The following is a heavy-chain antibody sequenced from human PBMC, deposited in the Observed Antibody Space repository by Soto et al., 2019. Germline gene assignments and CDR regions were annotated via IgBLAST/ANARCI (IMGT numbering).Heavy chain of an antibody. D-gene: IGHD3-10*01. J-gene: IGHJ4*02. Sequence: SETLSLTCAVYGGSFSGYYWSWIRQPPGKGLEWIGEINHSGSTNYNPSLKSRVTISVDTSKNQFSLKLSSVTAADTAVYYCASEGLIYGSGSYPKTQQFDYWGQGTLVTVSS. CDR2: INHSGST. CDR1: GGSFSGYY. CDR3: ASEGLIYGSGSYPKTQQFDY. V-gene: IGHV4-34*01.